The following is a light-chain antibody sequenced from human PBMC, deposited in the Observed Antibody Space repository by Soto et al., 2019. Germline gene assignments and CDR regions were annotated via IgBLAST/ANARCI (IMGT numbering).Light chain of an antibody. CDR3: QSYDSSLSVLYV. CDR2: GSS. J-gene: IGLJ1*01. Sequence: QSVLTQPPSVSGAPGQRVSISCTGSSSNIGAGYDVHWFQQLPGTAPKLLIYGSSNRPSGVPDRFSGSKSGTSASLAITGLQDEDEADYYCQSYDSSLSVLYVFGTGTKVTVL. CDR1: SSNIGAGYD. V-gene: IGLV1-40*01.